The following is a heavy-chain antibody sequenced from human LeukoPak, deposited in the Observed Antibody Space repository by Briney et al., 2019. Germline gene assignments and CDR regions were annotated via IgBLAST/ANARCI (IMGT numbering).Heavy chain of an antibody. J-gene: IGHJ5*02. CDR1: GFSFSTYW. V-gene: IGHV3-74*01. CDR3: VADITVDTTLDP. D-gene: IGHD5-18*01. CDR2: VNSDGDNT. Sequence: PGGSLRLSCAASGFSFSTYWMHWVRQAPGKRLVWVSRVNSDGDNTAYADSVKGRFTISRDNAKNTLYLQMNSLTAEDTAVYYCVADITVDTTLDPWGQGTLVTVSS.